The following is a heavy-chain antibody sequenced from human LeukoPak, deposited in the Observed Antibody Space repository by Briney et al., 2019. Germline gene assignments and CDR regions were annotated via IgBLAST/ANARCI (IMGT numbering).Heavy chain of an antibody. CDR2: TYYRSKWYK. D-gene: IGHD5-12*01. V-gene: IGHV6-1*01. CDR1: GDSVSNNNAA. CDR3: VRGYSGHMDV. J-gene: IGHJ6*02. Sequence: SQTLSLTCAISGDSVSNNNAAWNWIRQSPSRGLEWLGRTYYRSKWYKDYAVSVKSRITINPDTSKNQFSLQLNSATPEDTAIYYCVRGYSGHMDVWGQGTTVTVSS.